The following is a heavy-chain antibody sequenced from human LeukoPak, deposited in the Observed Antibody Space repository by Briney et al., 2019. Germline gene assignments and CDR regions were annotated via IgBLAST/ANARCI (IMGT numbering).Heavy chain of an antibody. CDR3: ARGAMDDFWSGYSPFWYYYYYMDV. D-gene: IGHD3-3*01. V-gene: IGHV1-18*01. J-gene: IGHJ6*03. CDR2: ISAYNGNT. Sequence: ASVKVSCKASGYTFTIYGISWVRQAPGQGLEWMGWISAYNGNTNYAQKLQGRVTMTTDTSTSTAYMELRSLRSDDTAVYYCARGAMDDFWSGYSPFWYYYYYMDVWGKGTTVTVSS. CDR1: GYTFTIYG.